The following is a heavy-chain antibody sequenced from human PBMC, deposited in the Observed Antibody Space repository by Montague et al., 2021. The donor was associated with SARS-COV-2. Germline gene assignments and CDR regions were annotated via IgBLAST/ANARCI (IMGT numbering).Heavy chain of an antibody. CDR3: RRAGDRGTITFFDH. CDR2: IHKGGTT. V-gene: IGHV4-39*02. D-gene: IGHD5-24*01. CDR1: GDSISTTTLY. J-gene: IGHJ4*02. Sequence: SETLSLTCNVSGDSISTTTLYWGWSRQPPGKVLEWSGSIHKGGTTSYNPALRSRVAISLDTCKNHFYLTLESVTAADTAVYYCRRAGDRGTITFFDHWGQGTLVTVSS.